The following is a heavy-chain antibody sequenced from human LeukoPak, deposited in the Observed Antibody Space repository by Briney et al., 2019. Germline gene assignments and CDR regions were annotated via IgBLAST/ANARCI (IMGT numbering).Heavy chain of an antibody. CDR3: ARDPPAVTTNTYG. V-gene: IGHV3-66*01. CDR1: GITVSDNY. J-gene: IGHJ4*02. D-gene: IGHD4-11*01. Sequence: GGSLRPSCAASGITVSDNYMNWVRQAPGKGLEWISLIYSGGTTSYADSVKGRFTISRDDSKNTLYLQMNNLRADDTAVYYCARDPPAVTTNTYGWGQGTLVTVSS. CDR2: IYSGGTT.